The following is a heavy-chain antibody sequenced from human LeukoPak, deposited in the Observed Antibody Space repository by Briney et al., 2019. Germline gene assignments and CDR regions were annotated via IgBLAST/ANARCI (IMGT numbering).Heavy chain of an antibody. CDR1: GGSFSGFH. Sequence: PSETLSLTCAVYGGSFSGFHWSWIRQPPGKGLVWIGEISHSGSINYNPSLKSRLTISVDTSKKQFSLRLTSVTAADTAVYYCARRKMVGSAMRLQRPDAFDIWGQGTMVTVSS. V-gene: IGHV4-34*01. D-gene: IGHD3-10*02. CDR2: ISHSGSI. J-gene: IGHJ3*02. CDR3: ARRKMVGSAMRLQRPDAFDI.